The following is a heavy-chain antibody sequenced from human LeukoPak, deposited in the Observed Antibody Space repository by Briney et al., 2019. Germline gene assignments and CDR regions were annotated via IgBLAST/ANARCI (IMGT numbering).Heavy chain of an antibody. Sequence: GGSLRLSCAASGFTVSSNYMSWVRQAPGKGLEWVSVIYSGGSTYYADSVKGRFTISRHNSKNTLYLQMNSLRAEDTAVYYCARERDLGELRLSGMDVWGQGTTVTVSS. CDR2: IYSGGST. J-gene: IGHJ6*02. CDR3: ARERDLGELRLSGMDV. D-gene: IGHD5-12*01. CDR1: GFTVSSNY. V-gene: IGHV3-53*04.